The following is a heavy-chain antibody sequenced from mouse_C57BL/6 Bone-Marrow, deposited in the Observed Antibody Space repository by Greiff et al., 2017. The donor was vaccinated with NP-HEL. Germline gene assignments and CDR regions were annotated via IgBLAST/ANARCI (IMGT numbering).Heavy chain of an antibody. V-gene: IGHV1-64*01. CDR3: ARRIYYGNPFDY. D-gene: IGHD2-1*01. Sequence: QVQLQQPGAELVKPGASVKLSCKASGYTFTSYWMHWVKQRPGQGLEWIGMIHPNSGSTNYNEKFKSKATLTVDKSSSTAYMQLSSLTSEDSAVYYCARRIYYGNPFDYWGQGTTLTVSS. J-gene: IGHJ2*01. CDR2: IHPNSGST. CDR1: GYTFTSYW.